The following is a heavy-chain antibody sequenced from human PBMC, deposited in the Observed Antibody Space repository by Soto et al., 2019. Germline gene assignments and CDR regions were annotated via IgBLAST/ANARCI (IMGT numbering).Heavy chain of an antibody. Sequence: LETLSLTCAVYGGSLSGYYWSWIRQPPGKGLEWIGEINHSGNTNYNPSLKSRVTISVDTSKNQLFLNLSSVTAADTAMYYCARHHVRGRTIAGAAEFWGQGTLVTVSS. CDR2: INHSGNT. V-gene: IGHV4-34*01. CDR3: ARHHVRGRTIAGAAEF. D-gene: IGHD6-13*01. CDR1: GGSLSGYY. J-gene: IGHJ4*02.